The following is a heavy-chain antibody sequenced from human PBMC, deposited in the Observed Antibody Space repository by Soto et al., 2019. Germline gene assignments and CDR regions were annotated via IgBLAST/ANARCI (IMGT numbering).Heavy chain of an antibody. Sequence: SVKVSCKASGGTFSSYAISWVRQAPGQGLEWMGGIIPIFGTANYAQKFQGRVTITADKSTSTAYMELSSLRSEDTAVYYCARALEFCRGTSGYMSLYYYFGMEVWGQGTRVTVSS. CDR2: IIPIFGTA. CDR3: ARALEFCRGTSGYMSLYYYFGMEV. CDR1: GGTFSSYA. D-gene: IGHD2-2*02. V-gene: IGHV1-69*06. J-gene: IGHJ6*02.